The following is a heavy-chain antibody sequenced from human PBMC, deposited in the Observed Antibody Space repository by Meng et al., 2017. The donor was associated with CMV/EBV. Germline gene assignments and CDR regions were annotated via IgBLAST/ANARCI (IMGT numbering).Heavy chain of an antibody. Sequence: GGSLRLSCVASGFTFTDYYMSWIRQAPGKGLEWVSYISYSADTMDYADSVSGRFTISRDNAENSVFLQMNSLTVDDSAIYYCARGQYGMDVWGQGTTVTVSS. CDR1: GFTFTDYY. V-gene: IGHV3-11*01. J-gene: IGHJ6*02. CDR3: ARGQYGMDV. CDR2: ISYSADTM.